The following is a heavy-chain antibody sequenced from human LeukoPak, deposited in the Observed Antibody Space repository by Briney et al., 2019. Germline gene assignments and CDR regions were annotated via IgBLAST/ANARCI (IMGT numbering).Heavy chain of an antibody. CDR1: GYTFTGYY. Sequence: ASVKVSCKASGYTFTGYYMHWVRQPPGQGLGWVGIINPSGGSTSYAQKFHGRVTMTRDTSTSTVYMELSSLRSEDTAVYYCALSPPYREPIDYWGQGTLVTVSS. CDR3: ALSPPYREPIDY. D-gene: IGHD1-14*01. CDR2: INPSGGST. V-gene: IGHV1-46*01. J-gene: IGHJ4*02.